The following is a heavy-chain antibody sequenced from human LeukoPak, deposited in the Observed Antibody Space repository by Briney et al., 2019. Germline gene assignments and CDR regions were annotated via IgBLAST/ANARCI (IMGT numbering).Heavy chain of an antibody. CDR3: ARDSGYSGYDTNWFDP. CDR2: IYTSGST. CDR1: GGPISSYY. D-gene: IGHD5-12*01. J-gene: IGHJ5*02. Sequence: PSETLSLTCTVSGGPISSYYWSWIRQPAGKGLEWIGRIYTSGSTNYNPSLKSRVTMSVDTSKNQFSLKLSSVTAADTAVYYCARDSGYSGYDTNWFDPWGQGTLVTVSS. V-gene: IGHV4-4*07.